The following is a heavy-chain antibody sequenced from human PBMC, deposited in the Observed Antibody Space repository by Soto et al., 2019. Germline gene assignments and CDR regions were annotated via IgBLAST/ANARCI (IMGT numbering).Heavy chain of an antibody. D-gene: IGHD3-9*01. CDR1: GYSLTSYW. CDR2: IDPSDSYT. V-gene: IGHV5-10-1*01. J-gene: IGHJ6*02. Sequence: PGESLKISCTGSGYSLTSYWISWVRQLHGKGLEWMGRIDPSDSYTNYSPSFQGHVTISADKSISTAYLQWSSLKASDTAMYYCARHSPPNGYDILTLNPRGYYYYYGMDVWGQGTTVTVSS. CDR3: ARHSPPNGYDILTLNPRGYYYYYGMDV.